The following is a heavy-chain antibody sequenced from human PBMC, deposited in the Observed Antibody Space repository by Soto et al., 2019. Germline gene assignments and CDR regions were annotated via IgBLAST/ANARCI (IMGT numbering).Heavy chain of an antibody. CDR3: ARLTAGAIYYFDD. CDR2: INPTDSDT. J-gene: IGHJ4*02. V-gene: IGHV5-51*01. D-gene: IGHD1-26*01. CDR1: GYIFTTYW. Sequence: PGESLKISCKASGYIFTTYWIAWVRQMPGKGLEWIGIINPTDSDTRYSPSFQGQVTISADKSISTAYLQWSSLKASDTAMYFCARLTAGAIYYFDDWGQGTLVTVSS.